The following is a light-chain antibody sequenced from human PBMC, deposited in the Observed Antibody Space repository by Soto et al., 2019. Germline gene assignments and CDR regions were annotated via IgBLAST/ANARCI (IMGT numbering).Light chain of an antibody. CDR3: QQGDSFPLT. CDR1: QSISSS. Sequence: DIQMTQSPSSVSASVGDRVTITCRASQSISSSLAWYQQKPGTVPKLLIYAASSLQSGVPSRFSGSGAGTEFTLSITSLQPEDFGTYYCQQGDSFPLTFGQGTRLDIK. CDR2: AAS. V-gene: IGKV1-12*01. J-gene: IGKJ5*01.